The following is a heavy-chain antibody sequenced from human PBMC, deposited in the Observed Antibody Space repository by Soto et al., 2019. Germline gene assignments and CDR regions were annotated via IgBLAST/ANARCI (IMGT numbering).Heavy chain of an antibody. V-gene: IGHV3-9*01. CDR1: GFIFDDFA. J-gene: IGHJ4*02. CDR2: ISWNSDSI. CDR3: TKVGGLYDFWSGPLHFDL. D-gene: IGHD3-3*01. Sequence: EGQLVESGGGFVQPGRSLRLSCAGSGFIFDDFALHWVRQAPGKGLEWVSVISWNSDSIGYADAVKGRFTISRDNAKNSLYLQMNSLRVEDTALYYCTKVGGLYDFWSGPLHFDLWGQGTLVTVSS.